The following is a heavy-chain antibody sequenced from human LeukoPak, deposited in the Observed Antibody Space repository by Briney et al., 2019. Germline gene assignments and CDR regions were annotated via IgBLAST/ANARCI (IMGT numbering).Heavy chain of an antibody. CDR2: ITSDTRTI. Sequence: GGSLRLSCAASGFTFNIYSMNWVRQAPGKGLEWVSYITSDTRTIYYADSVRGRFTISRDKSKNTLYLQIHSLRAEDTAVYYCARDRRERRDGYNYWGALEMWGQGTMVTVSS. CDR3: ARDRRERRDGYNYWGALEM. CDR1: GFTFNIYS. V-gene: IGHV3-48*01. J-gene: IGHJ3*02. D-gene: IGHD5-24*01.